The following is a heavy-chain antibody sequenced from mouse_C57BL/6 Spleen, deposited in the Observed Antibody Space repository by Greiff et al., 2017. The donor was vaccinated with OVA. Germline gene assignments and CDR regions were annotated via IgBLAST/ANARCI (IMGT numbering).Heavy chain of an antibody. V-gene: IGHV1-15*01. CDR1: GYTFTDYE. CDR3: TREDILYFDY. J-gene: IGHJ2*01. CDR2: IDPETGGT. Sequence: VKLQESGAELVRPGASVTLSCKASGYTFTDYEMHWVKQTPVHGLEWIGAIDPETGGTAYNQKFKGKAILTADKSSSTAYMELRSLTSEDSAVYYCTREDILYFDYWGQGTTLTVSS.